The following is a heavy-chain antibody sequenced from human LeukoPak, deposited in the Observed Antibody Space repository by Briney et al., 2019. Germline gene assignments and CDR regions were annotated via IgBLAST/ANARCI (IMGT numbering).Heavy chain of an antibody. D-gene: IGHD6-13*01. Sequence: SETLSLTCVVSGGSISSGTHYWSWIRQPPGKGLDWIGCLYYNGNTNYNPSLKSRVTIPVDTSENQFSLKLTSVTAADTAVYYCARGPYSSSWHSPLDYWGQGALVTVSS. J-gene: IGHJ4*02. CDR2: LYYNGNT. CDR1: GGSISSGTHY. CDR3: ARGPYSSSWHSPLDY. V-gene: IGHV4-61*01.